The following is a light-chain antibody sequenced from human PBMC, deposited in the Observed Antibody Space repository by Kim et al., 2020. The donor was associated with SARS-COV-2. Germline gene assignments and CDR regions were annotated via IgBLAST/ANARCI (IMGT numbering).Light chain of an antibody. CDR3: QQYNDWPPLT. Sequence: EIVMTQSPATLSVSPGERATLSCRASQSVSSNLAWYQQKPGQAPRLLIYGASTRAPGIPARFSGSGSGTDFTLTIYSLQSEDFAVYYWQQYNDWPPLTFGGGTKLEI. CDR2: GAS. V-gene: IGKV3-15*01. J-gene: IGKJ4*01. CDR1: QSVSSN.